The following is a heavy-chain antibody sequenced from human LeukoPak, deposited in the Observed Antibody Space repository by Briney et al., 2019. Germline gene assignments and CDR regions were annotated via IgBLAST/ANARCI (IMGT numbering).Heavy chain of an antibody. D-gene: IGHD6-13*01. V-gene: IGHV3-53*01. J-gene: IGHJ4*01. CDR2: IYSGGNT. CDR1: GFTVNTNC. CDR3: ARVGVVAAGRYFFDY. Sequence: GGSLRLSCAASGFTVNTNCMTWVRQTPGKGLEWVSVIYSGGNTYYADSVKGRFTISRDNSQNTLYLQMNSLRAEDTAMYYCARVGVVAAGRYFFDYWGHGTLVTVSS.